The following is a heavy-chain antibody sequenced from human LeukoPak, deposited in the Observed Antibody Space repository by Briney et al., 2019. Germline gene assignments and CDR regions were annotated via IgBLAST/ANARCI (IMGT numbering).Heavy chain of an antibody. V-gene: IGHV3-7*01. J-gene: IGHJ6*02. Sequence: HPGGSLRLSCAASGFTFSSFWMSWVRQAPGKGLAWVANIKQDGSEKYFVDSVKGRFTISRDNAKNSLYLQMNSLRAEDTAVYYCARDRKWQWLENYYYYYGMDVWGQGTTVTVSS. CDR1: GFTFSSFW. CDR3: ARDRKWQWLENYYYYYGMDV. CDR2: IKQDGSEK. D-gene: IGHD6-19*01.